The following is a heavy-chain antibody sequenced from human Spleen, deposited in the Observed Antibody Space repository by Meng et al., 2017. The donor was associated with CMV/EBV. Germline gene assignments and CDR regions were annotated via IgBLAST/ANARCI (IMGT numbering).Heavy chain of an antibody. V-gene: IGHV3-30*02. CDR2: IRYDGSNK. CDR3: ANSYGVPAAIGY. D-gene: IGHD2-2*01. CDR1: GFTFSSYG. J-gene: IGHJ4*02. Sequence: GESLRLSCAASGFTFSSYGMHWVRQAPGKGLEWVAFIRYDGSNKYYADSVKGRFTISRDNSKNTLYLQMNSLRAEDTAVYYCANSYGVPAAIGYWGQGTLVTVSS.